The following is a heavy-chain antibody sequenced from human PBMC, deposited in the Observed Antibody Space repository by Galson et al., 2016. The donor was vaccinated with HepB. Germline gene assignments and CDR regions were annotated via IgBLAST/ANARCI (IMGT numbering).Heavy chain of an antibody. V-gene: IGHV3-53*01. D-gene: IGHD3/OR15-3a*01. J-gene: IGHJ4*02. CDR1: GFTVSNNY. Sequence: SLRLSCAVSGFTVSNNYMSWVRQAPGKGLEWVSVIYSGGGTYYADSVKGRFTISRDNSKNTVYLQMNSLRAEATAVYYCARLDVVRGRDYWGQGTLVTVSS. CDR2: IYSGGGT. CDR3: ARLDVVRGRDY.